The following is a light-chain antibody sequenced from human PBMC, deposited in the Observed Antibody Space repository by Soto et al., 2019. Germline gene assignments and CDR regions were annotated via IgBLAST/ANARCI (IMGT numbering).Light chain of an antibody. CDR3: YSYAGRNIWV. CDR1: GSDIGAYKF. CDR2: GDT. V-gene: IGLV2-8*01. J-gene: IGLJ3*02. Sequence: QSALAQPPSASGSPGQSVTISCTGSGSDIGAYKFVSWYQQHPGKAPKLMIFGDTERPSGVPDRFSGSKSGNTASLTVSGLQADDEAIYYCYSYAGRNIWVFGGGTKLTVL.